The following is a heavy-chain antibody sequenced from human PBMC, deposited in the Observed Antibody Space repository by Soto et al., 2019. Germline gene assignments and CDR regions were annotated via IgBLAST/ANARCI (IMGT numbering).Heavy chain of an antibody. J-gene: IGHJ6*01. CDR3: GADSLTSGSTYHHYGIAV. Sequence: SAKVSCKASGFTFTSSAVHLVRQARRQPLESLGWIVVGSGNTNYAQKFQESVTITRDMSTSTAYMELSSLRSEDTAVYYCGADSLTSGSTYHHYGIAVWGQRTSVNVST. CDR2: IVVGSGNT. V-gene: IGHV1-58*01. CDR1: GFTFTSSA. D-gene: IGHD4-4*01.